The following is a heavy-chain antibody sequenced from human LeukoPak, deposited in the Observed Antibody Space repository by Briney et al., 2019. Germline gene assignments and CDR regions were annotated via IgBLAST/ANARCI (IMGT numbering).Heavy chain of an antibody. J-gene: IGHJ6*02. CDR2: IYYSGST. Sequence: PSETLSLTCTVSGGSISSYYWSWIRQPPGKGLEWIGYIYYSGSTNYNPSLKSRVTISVDTSKNQFSLKLSSVTAADTAVYYCARGPNIYYYYYGMDVWGQGTTVTVSS. V-gene: IGHV4-59*12. CDR3: ARGPNIYYYYYGMDV. CDR1: GGSISSYY.